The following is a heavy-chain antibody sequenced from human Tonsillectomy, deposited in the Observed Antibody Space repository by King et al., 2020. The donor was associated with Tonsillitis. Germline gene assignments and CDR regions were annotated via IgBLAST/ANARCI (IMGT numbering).Heavy chain of an antibody. Sequence: VQLVESGGGLVQPGGSLRLSCAASGFTFSSYWMSWVRQAPGKGLEWVANIKQDGSEAYYVDSVTGRLPISRDNAENSLYLQMNSLRAEDTAVYYCAMDSLTATRAFDLWGRGTLVTVSS. V-gene: IGHV3-7*03. CDR3: AMDSLTATRAFDL. D-gene: IGHD1-14*01. CDR2: IKQDGSEA. J-gene: IGHJ2*01. CDR1: GFTFSSYW.